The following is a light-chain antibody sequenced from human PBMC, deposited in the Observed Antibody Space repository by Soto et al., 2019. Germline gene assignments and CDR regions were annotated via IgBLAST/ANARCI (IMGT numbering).Light chain of an antibody. V-gene: IGKV3-20*01. CDR1: QSLLNNY. Sequence: LTQSPGTLSVSPGGRAILCCRASQSLLNNYLAWYHQKPGQAPRLLFIGASIRSNGVPDRFSGSGHGTDFTLTINRVEPEDVGVYWCQQYGRSPVSFGPGTRLEIK. CDR2: GAS. J-gene: IGKJ5*01. CDR3: QQYGRSPVS.